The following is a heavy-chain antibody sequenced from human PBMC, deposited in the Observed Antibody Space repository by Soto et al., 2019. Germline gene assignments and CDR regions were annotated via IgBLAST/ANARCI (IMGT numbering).Heavy chain of an antibody. Sequence: GASVKVSCKASGGTFSSYAISWVRQAPGQGLEWMGGIIPIFGTANYAQKFQGRVTITADKSTSTAYMELSSLRSEDTAVYYCARQDGPVYNWNYLFWFDPWGQGTLVTVSS. CDR3: ARQDGPVYNWNYLFWFDP. CDR1: GGTFSSYA. D-gene: IGHD1-7*01. V-gene: IGHV1-69*06. J-gene: IGHJ5*02. CDR2: IIPIFGTA.